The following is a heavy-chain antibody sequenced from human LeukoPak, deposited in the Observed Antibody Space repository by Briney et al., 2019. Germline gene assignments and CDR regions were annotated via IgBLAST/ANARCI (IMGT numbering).Heavy chain of an antibody. Sequence: GESLKISCAASGFTFSSYAMSWVRQAPGKGLEWASSISGSGGNTFYADSVKGRFTISRDNSKNTLYLQMNSLRAEDTAAYHCAKGRNEDGDAALNYWGQGTLVTVSS. D-gene: IGHD4-17*01. CDR2: ISGSGGNT. CDR3: AKGRNEDGDAALNY. V-gene: IGHV3-23*01. J-gene: IGHJ4*02. CDR1: GFTFSSYA.